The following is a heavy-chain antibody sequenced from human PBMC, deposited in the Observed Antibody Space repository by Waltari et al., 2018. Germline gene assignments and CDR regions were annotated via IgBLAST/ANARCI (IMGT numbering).Heavy chain of an antibody. D-gene: IGHD3-10*01. CDR2: IYHSGST. CDR1: GGSISSGGYS. Sequence: QLQLQESGSGLVKPSQTLSLTCAVAGGSISSGGYSWRWIRQPPGKGLEWIGYIYHSGSTDYNPSLKSRVTISVDRSKNQFSLKLSSVTAADTAVYYCARDRRGGFDYWGQGTLVTVSS. CDR3: ARDRRGGFDY. J-gene: IGHJ4*02. V-gene: IGHV4-30-2*01.